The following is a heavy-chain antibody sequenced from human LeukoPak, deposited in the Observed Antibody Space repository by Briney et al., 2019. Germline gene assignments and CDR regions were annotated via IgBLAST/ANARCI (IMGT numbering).Heavy chain of an antibody. Sequence: GASVKVSCKASGYTFTAYYIHWVRQAPGQGLGWMGWINPDSGGTNYAQKFQGRVTMTRDTSISTAYMELSGLRSDDTAMYYCARDLQSGGFDAFDIWGQGTMVTVSS. J-gene: IGHJ3*02. CDR1: GYTFTAYY. CDR3: ARDLQSGGFDAFDI. CDR2: INPDSGGT. D-gene: IGHD1-26*01. V-gene: IGHV1-2*02.